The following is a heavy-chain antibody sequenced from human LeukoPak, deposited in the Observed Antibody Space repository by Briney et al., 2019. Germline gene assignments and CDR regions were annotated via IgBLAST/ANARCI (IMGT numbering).Heavy chain of an antibody. D-gene: IGHD6-6*01. CDR1: DFSITRGYH. CDR3: ARDRRPENFDY. J-gene: IGHJ4*02. CDR2: IYHSGST. Sequence: SETLSLTCTVSDFSITRGYHWGWIRQPRGKGLEWIGSIYHSGSTYYNPSLKRRVTISVDTSKNQFSLMLNSVTAADTAMYYCARDRRPENFDYWGQGTLVTVSS. V-gene: IGHV4-38-2*02.